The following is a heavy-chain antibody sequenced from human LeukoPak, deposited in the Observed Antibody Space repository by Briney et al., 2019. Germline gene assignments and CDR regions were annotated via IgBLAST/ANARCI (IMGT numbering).Heavy chain of an antibody. CDR3: ARERTRNYYDSSGYCD. D-gene: IGHD3-22*01. CDR2: ISGSRGNT. CDR1: GFTFSSNA. Sequence: GGSLRLSCAASGFTFSSNAMTWVRQAPGKGLEWVAAISGSRGNTYYADSVKGRFTISRDNSKNTLYLQMNSLRAEDTAVYYCARERTRNYYDSSGYCDWGQGTLVTVSS. J-gene: IGHJ4*02. V-gene: IGHV3-23*01.